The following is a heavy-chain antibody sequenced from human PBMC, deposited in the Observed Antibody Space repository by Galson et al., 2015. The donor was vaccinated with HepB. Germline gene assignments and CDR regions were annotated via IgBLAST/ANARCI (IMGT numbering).Heavy chain of an antibody. V-gene: IGHV3-15*01. Sequence: LRLSCAASGFTFSNAWMSWVRQAPGKGLEWVGRIKSKTDGGTTDYAAPVKGRFTISRDDSKNTLYLQMNSLKTEDTAVYYCTTDREGDYYDSSGYYYPHAFDIWGQGTMVTVSS. CDR2: IKSKTDGGTT. CDR3: TTDREGDYYDSSGYYYPHAFDI. D-gene: IGHD3-22*01. CDR1: GFTFSNAW. J-gene: IGHJ3*02.